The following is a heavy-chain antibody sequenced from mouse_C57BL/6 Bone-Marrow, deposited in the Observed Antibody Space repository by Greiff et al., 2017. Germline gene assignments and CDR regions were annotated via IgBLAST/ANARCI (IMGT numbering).Heavy chain of an antibody. CDR3: ARTGAMGRSFDY. Sequence: QVQLQQPGAELVKPGASVKMSCKASGYTFTSYWITWVKQRPGQGLEWIGDIYPTSGRTNYNEKFKSKAILTVDTSSNTAYMQLSSLTSEDSAVFSWARTGAMGRSFDYWGQGTTLTVSS. CDR1: GYTFTSYW. CDR2: IYPTSGRT. J-gene: IGHJ2*01. D-gene: IGHD4-1*01. V-gene: IGHV1-55*01.